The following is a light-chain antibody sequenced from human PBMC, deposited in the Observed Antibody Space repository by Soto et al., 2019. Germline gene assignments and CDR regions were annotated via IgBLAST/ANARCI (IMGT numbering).Light chain of an antibody. J-gene: IGKJ1*01. CDR2: KAS. V-gene: IGKV1-5*03. CDR3: QQYNSYPGT. Sequence: DIQMTQSPSTLSASVGDRVTITCRASQSISSWLAWYQQKPGKAPKLLIYKASSLESGVPSRFSASGSGKEFTLTISSLQPDDFATYYCQQYNSYPGTFGQGTKVEIK. CDR1: QSISSW.